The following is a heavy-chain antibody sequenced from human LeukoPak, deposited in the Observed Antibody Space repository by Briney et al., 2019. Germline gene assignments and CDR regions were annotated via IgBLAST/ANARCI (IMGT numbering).Heavy chain of an antibody. CDR2: NHPSGIT. D-gene: IGHD2-2*01. J-gene: IGHJ4*02. Sequence: ETLSLTCAVYGASFSHYYWSWIRQPPGKGLEWIGENHPSGITNYNPSLKSRVTISVDTSKKQFSLNLSSVTAADTALYYCARGRRPYDFDYWGQGTLVTVSS. V-gene: IGHV4-34*01. CDR1: GASFSHYY. CDR3: ARGRRPYDFDY.